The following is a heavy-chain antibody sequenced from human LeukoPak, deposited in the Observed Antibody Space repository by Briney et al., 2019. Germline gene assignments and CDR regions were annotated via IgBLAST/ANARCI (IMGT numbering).Heavy chain of an antibody. CDR3: AREDILYYGTSN. D-gene: IGHD1-14*01. CDR1: GGSFSGYY. J-gene: IGHJ4*02. CDR2: INHSGST. Sequence: SETLSLTCAVYGGSFSGYYWSWIRQPPGKGLEWIGEINHSGSTNYNPSLKSRVTISVDTSKNQFSLKRRSVTAADTAVCYCAREDILYYGTSNWGQGTLVTVSS. V-gene: IGHV4-34*01.